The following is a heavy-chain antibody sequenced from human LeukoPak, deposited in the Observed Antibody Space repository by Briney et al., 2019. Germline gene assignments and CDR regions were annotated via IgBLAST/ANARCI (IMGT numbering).Heavy chain of an antibody. CDR1: GGTFSGYA. Sequence: SVKVSCKASGGTFSGYAISWVRQAPGQGLEWMGGIIPIFGTANYAQKFQGRVTITADESTSTAYMELSSLRSEDTAVYYCARVGGYCSSTSCRNWFDPWGQGTLVTVSS. D-gene: IGHD2-2*01. V-gene: IGHV1-69*13. CDR3: ARVGGYCSSTSCRNWFDP. CDR2: IIPIFGTA. J-gene: IGHJ5*02.